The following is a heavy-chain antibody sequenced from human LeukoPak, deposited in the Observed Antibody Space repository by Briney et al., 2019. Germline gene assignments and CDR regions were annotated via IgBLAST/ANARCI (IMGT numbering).Heavy chain of an antibody. D-gene: IGHD6-19*01. CDR3: ARDGGIAVAARSWFDA. Sequence: GGSLRLSCAASGFTFSSYGMHWVRQAPGKGLEWVAVIWYDGSNKYYADSVKGRFTISRDNSKNTLYLQMNSLRAEDTAVYYCARDGGIAVAARSWFDAWGQGTLVTVSS. CDR1: GFTFSSYG. V-gene: IGHV3-33*01. J-gene: IGHJ5*02. CDR2: IWYDGSNK.